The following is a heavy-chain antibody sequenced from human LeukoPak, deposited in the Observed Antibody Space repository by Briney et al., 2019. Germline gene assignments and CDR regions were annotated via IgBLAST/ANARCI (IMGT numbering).Heavy chain of an antibody. V-gene: IGHV4-4*07. CDR1: GGSISNYY. D-gene: IGHD3-10*01. CDR3: ARTSARGAQFDY. CDR2: IYASGST. J-gene: IGHJ4*02. Sequence: SETLSLTCTVSGGSISNYYWSWIRQPAGMGLEWIGRIYASGSTNYNPSLKSRVTMSVDASNDQFSLNLSSVTAADTAVYYCARTSARGAQFDYWGQGTLVTVSS.